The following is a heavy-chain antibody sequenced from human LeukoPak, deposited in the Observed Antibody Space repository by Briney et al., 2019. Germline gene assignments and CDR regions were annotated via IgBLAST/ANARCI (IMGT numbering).Heavy chain of an antibody. J-gene: IGHJ4*02. CDR1: GFAFSRYG. CDR2: ISHDGTNK. CDR3: ARGPGALDY. Sequence: PGGSLRLSCAASGFAFSRYGMHWVRQAPGKGLEGVALISHDGTNKNHADSVKGRFTISRDNSNNTLYLQMSSPRPDDTAVYYCARGPGALDYWGQGTLVTVSS. V-gene: IGHV3-30*03. D-gene: IGHD2-2*01.